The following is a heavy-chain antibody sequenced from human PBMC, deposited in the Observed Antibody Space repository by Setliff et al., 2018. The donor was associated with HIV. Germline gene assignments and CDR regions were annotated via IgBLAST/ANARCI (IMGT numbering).Heavy chain of an antibody. V-gene: IGHV4-61*01. CDR1: GDSVSSASYY. CDR2: IYYSGTT. CDR3: ASEAWTSYRSSSGYYYYYMDV. D-gene: IGHD6-6*01. Sequence: PSETLSLTCTVSGDSVSSASYYWSWIRQPPGKVLEWIGYIYYSGTTKYNPSLKSRVTISVDTSKNQFSLKLSSVTAADTAVYYCASEAWTSYRSSSGYYYYYMDVWGKGTTVTVSS. J-gene: IGHJ6*03.